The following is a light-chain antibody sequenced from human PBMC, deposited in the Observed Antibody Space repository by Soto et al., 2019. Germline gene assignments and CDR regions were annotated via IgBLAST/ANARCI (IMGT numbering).Light chain of an antibody. CDR2: GAS. CDR1: QSVSSSY. CDR3: QQYGSSPPIT. V-gene: IGKV3-20*01. Sequence: EIVLTQSPGTLSLSPGERATLSCRASQSVSSSYLAWYQQKLGQAPRLLSYGASSRATGIPDRFSGSGSGTDFTLTISRLEPEDFEVYYCQQYGSSPPITFGQGTRLEIK. J-gene: IGKJ5*01.